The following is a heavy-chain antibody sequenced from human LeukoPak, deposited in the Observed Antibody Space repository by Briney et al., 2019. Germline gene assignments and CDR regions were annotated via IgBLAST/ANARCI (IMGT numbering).Heavy chain of an antibody. D-gene: IGHD3-16*01. CDR3: VRDQGGAVSY. J-gene: IGHJ4*02. V-gene: IGHV3-48*04. Sequence: GGSLRLSCVTSGFTFSNYNMIWVRQAPGKGLEWISYISTSSNTIYYADSVKGRLTISRDNAKNSLYLQMNSLRAEDTSVYYCVRDQGGAVSYWGQGTLVTVSS. CDR2: ISTSSNTI. CDR1: GFTFSNYN.